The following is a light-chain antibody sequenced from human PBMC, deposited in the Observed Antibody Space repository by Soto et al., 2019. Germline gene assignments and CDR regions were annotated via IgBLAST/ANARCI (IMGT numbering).Light chain of an antibody. CDR1: SSNIGAGYD. CDR2: GNS. CDR3: RSYDSSLSGHYV. J-gene: IGLJ1*01. Sequence: QSVLTQPPSVSGAPGQRVTISCTGSSSNIGAGYDVHWYQQLPGTAPKLLIYGNSNRPSGVPDRFSGSKSGTSASLAITGLQAEDEADYYCRSYDSSLSGHYVFGTGTKLTVL. V-gene: IGLV1-40*01.